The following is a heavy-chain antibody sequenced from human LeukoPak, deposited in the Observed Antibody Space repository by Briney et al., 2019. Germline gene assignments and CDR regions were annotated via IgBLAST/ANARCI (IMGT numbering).Heavy chain of an antibody. CDR2: ISCNSGSI. CDR3: AKAPGWELLYFDY. J-gene: IGHJ4*02. D-gene: IGHD1-26*01. Sequence: GGSLRLSCAASGFTFDDYARHWVRQAPGKGLEWVSGISCNSGSIGYADSVKGRFTISRDNAKNSLYLQMNSLRAEDTALYYCAKAPGWELLYFDYWGQGTLVTVSS. CDR1: GFTFDDYA. V-gene: IGHV3-9*01.